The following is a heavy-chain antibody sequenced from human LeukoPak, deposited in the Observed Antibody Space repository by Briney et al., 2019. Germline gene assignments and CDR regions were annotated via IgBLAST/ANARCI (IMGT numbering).Heavy chain of an antibody. J-gene: IGHJ4*02. CDR3: VRVLVTGYYYFDY. D-gene: IGHD3-9*01. V-gene: IGHV3-21*01. Sequence: GGSLRHSCAASGFTFNSYSMNWVRQAPGKGLEWVSSISSSSSYIYYADSVKGRFTISRDNAKNSLYLQMNSLRTEDTAVYYCVRVLVTGYYYFDYWGQGTLVTVSS. CDR2: ISSSSSYI. CDR1: GFTFNSYS.